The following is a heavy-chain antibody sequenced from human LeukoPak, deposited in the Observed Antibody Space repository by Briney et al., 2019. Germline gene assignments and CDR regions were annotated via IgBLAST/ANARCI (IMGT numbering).Heavy chain of an antibody. Sequence: GGSLRLSCAASGFTFSSYVMHWVRQAPGKGLEWVAVIWLEGVNKYYADSVNGRFTISRDNSENTLYLQMHSLRAEDTAVYYCARDPGYSYGNPVDYWGQGPLVTVPS. J-gene: IGHJ4*02. V-gene: IGHV3-33*01. CDR3: ARDPGYSYGNPVDY. D-gene: IGHD5-18*01. CDR2: IWLEGVNK. CDR1: GFTFSSYV.